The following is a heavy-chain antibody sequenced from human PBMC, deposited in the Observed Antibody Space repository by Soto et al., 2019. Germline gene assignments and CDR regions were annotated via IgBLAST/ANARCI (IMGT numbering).Heavy chain of an antibody. CDR1: GGSFTNYF. J-gene: IGHJ4*02. D-gene: IGHD2-21*01. CDR2: IIPMLGTP. CDR3: ARQYSTAYFDY. V-gene: IGHV1-69*01. Sequence: QVQLVQSGAEMKKPGSSGRVSCRSSGGSFTNYFIGWVRQAPGHGPEWMGGIIPMLGTPQYAQKFQDRVTITADESTSTAFLHLRSLRFEDTAIYYCARQYSTAYFDYWGQGTLVTVSS.